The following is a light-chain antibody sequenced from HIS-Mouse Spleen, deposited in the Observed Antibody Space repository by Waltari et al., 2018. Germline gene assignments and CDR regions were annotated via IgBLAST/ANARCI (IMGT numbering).Light chain of an antibody. CDR3: YSTDSSGNHRV. Sequence: SYELTQPPSVSVSPGQTARITCPGDALPTQYAYWYQPKSGQAPVLVIYEDSKRPSGIPERFSGSSSGTMATLTISGAQVEDEADYYCYSTDSSGNHRVFGGGTKLTVL. V-gene: IGLV3-10*01. J-gene: IGLJ2*01. CDR1: ALPTQY. CDR2: EDS.